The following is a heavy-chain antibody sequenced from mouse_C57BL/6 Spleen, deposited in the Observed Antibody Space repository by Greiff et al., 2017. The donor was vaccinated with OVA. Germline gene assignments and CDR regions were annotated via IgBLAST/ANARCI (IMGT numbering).Heavy chain of an antibody. Sequence: VQRVESGAELVRPGASVTLSCKASGYTFTDYEMHWVKQTPVHGLEWIGAIDPETGGTAYNQKFKGKAILTADKSSSTAYMELRSLTSEDSAVYYCTRWGNGSSPWFAYWGQGTLVTVSA. CDR2: IDPETGGT. J-gene: IGHJ3*01. V-gene: IGHV1-15*01. D-gene: IGHD1-1*01. CDR1: GYTFTDYE. CDR3: TRWGNGSSPWFAY.